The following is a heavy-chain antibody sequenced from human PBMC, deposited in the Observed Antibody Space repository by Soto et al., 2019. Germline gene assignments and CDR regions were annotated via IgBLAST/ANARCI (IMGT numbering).Heavy chain of an antibody. J-gene: IGHJ6*02. CDR2: ISYDGSNK. D-gene: IGHD2-15*01. CDR3: AKDTLGYCSGGSCYFGDYYYYGMDV. CDR1: GFTFSSYG. Sequence: QVQLVESGGGVVQPGRSLRLSCAASGFTFSSYGMHWVRQAPGKGLEWVAVISYDGSNKYYADSVKGRFTISRDNSKNTMYLQMKSLRAEDTAVYYCAKDTLGYCSGGSCYFGDYYYYGMDVWGQGTTVTVSS. V-gene: IGHV3-30*18.